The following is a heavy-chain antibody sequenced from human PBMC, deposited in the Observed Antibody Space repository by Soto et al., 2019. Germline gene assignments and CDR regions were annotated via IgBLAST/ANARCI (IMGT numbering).Heavy chain of an antibody. CDR2: ISGSGGGT. V-gene: IGHV3-23*01. J-gene: IGHJ4*02. Sequence: EVHLLESGGGLVQPGGSLRLSCAASGFRFSTYVMAWVRQAPGKGLEWVSAISGSGGGTYYADSVMGRFSISRDNSNNTIYLQMNGLRAEDTAVYFCAKDKDIWSGRRGDFDSWGQGTRVTVSS. CDR3: AKDKDIWSGRRGDFDS. CDR1: GFRFSTYV. D-gene: IGHD3-3*01.